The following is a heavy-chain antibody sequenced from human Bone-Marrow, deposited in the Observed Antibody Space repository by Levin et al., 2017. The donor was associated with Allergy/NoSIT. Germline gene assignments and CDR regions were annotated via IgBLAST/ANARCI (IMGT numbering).Heavy chain of an antibody. CDR3: ARAYGRIPSNWFDP. V-gene: IGHV3-33*01. CDR1: GFTFSSYG. D-gene: IGHD2/OR15-2a*01. CDR2: IWYDGSNK. J-gene: IGHJ5*02. Sequence: GGSLRLSCAASGFTFSSYGMHWVRQAPGKGLEWVAVIWYDGSNKYYADSVKGRFTISRDNSKNTLYLQMNSLRAEDTAVYYCARAYGRIPSNWFDPWGQGTLVTVSS.